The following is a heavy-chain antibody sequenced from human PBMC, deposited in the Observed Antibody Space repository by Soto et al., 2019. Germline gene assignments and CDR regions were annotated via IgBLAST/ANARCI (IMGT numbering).Heavy chain of an antibody. J-gene: IGHJ3*02. Sequence: GSLRLSCAASGFTFSSYWMSWVRQAPGKGLEWVANIKQDGSEKYYVDSVKGRFTISRDNAKNSLYLQMNSLRAEDTAVYYCAREPSITFGGVIVDDAFDIWGQGTMVTVSS. CDR2: IKQDGSEK. V-gene: IGHV3-7*01. CDR1: GFTFSSYW. CDR3: AREPSITFGGVIVDDAFDI. D-gene: IGHD3-16*02.